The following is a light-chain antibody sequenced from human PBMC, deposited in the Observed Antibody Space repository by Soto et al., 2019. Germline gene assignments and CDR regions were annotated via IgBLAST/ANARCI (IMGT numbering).Light chain of an antibody. J-gene: IGKJ1*01. CDR2: ATS. Sequence: DIQMTQSPSSLSASVGDRVTITCRASQSITTYLNWYQQKPGKAPKLLIFATSSLQSGVPSRFRGSGSGPEFTLTISSLQPDDFATYYCQQYHTFWTFGQGTKVDIK. CDR1: QSITTY. V-gene: IGKV1-39*01. CDR3: QQYHTFWT.